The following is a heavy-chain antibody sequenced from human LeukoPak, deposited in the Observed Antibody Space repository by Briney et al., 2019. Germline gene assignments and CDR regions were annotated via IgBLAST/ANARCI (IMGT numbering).Heavy chain of an antibody. J-gene: IGHJ4*02. CDR2: IDSDGTTT. CDR3: ARANGPPID. Sequence: GGSLRHSCAASGFSFRSYWMHWVRQAPGKGLVWVSDIDSDGTTTRYADSVKGRFTISRDNANNKLYLQMNSLRAEDTAVYYCARANGPPIDWGQGTLVTVSS. V-gene: IGHV3-74*01. D-gene: IGHD2-15*01. CDR1: GFSFRSYW.